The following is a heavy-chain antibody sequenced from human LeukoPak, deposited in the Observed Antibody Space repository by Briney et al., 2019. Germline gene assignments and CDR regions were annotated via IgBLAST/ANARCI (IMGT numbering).Heavy chain of an antibody. J-gene: IGHJ4*02. CDR2: MNPNSGYT. V-gene: IGHV1-8*01. Sequence: ASVKVSCKASGYTFTSYDINWVRQATGQGLECMGWMNPNSGYTGYAQKFQGRVTMTRNTSINTVYMELSNLRSEDTAVYYCARARIVGATPADYWGQGTLVTVSS. CDR3: ARARIVGATPADY. CDR1: GYTFTSYD. D-gene: IGHD1-26*01.